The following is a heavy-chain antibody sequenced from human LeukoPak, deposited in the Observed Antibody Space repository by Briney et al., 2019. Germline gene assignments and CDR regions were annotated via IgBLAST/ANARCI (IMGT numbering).Heavy chain of an antibody. Sequence: GGSLRLSCAASGFTFSSYSMNWVRQAPGKGLEWVSSISGSSSYIYYADSVKGRFTISRDNAKNSLYLQMNSLRAEDTAVYYCARVFSGSYLNYHHYDYWGQGTLVTVSS. CDR3: ARVFSGSYLNYHHYDY. CDR1: GFTFSSYS. J-gene: IGHJ4*02. CDR2: ISGSSSYI. D-gene: IGHD1-26*01. V-gene: IGHV3-21*01.